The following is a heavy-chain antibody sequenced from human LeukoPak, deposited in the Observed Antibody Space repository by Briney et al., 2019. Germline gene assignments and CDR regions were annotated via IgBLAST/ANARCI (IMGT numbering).Heavy chain of an antibody. J-gene: IGHJ3*02. CDR3: AGEDYFDSSGYASWRFDI. CDR2: IYTSGST. V-gene: IGHV4-61*02. CDR1: GGSISSGSYY. D-gene: IGHD3-22*01. Sequence: PSQTLSLTCTVSGGSISSGSYYWSWIRQPAGKGLEWIGRIYTSGSTNYNPSLKSRVTISVDTSKNQFSRKLTSVTTADTAVYYCAGEDYFDSSGYASWRFDIWGQGTMVTVSS.